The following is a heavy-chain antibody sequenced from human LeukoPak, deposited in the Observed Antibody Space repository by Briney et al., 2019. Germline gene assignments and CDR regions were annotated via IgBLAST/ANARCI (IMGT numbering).Heavy chain of an antibody. CDR1: GDSVSSNSAA. D-gene: IGHD5-12*01. V-gene: IGHV6-1*01. CDR2: TYYRSKWYN. J-gene: IGHJ6*02. CDR3: ARDSPTWIGDSMDV. Sequence: SQTPSLTSAISGDSVSSNSAAWNWIWQSPSRGLEWLGRTYYRSKWYNDYAISVKSRITINPDTSKNQFSLHLNSVTPEDTAVYYCARDSPTWIGDSMDVWGQGTTVTVSS.